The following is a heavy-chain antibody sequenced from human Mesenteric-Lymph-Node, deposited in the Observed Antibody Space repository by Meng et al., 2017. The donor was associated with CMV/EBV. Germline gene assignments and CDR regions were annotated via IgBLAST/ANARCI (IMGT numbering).Heavy chain of an antibody. CDR3: ARNYDFWSGYYVEYYYYYYGMDV. CDR1: GFTFSSYS. Sequence: GGSLRLSCAASGFTFSSYSMNWVRQAPGKGLEWVSYISSSGSTIYYADSVKGRFTISRDNAKNSLYLQMNSLRAEDTAVYYCARNYDFWSGYYVEYYYYYYGMDVWGQGTTVTVSS. CDR2: ISSSGSTI. V-gene: IGHV3-48*04. J-gene: IGHJ6*02. D-gene: IGHD3-3*01.